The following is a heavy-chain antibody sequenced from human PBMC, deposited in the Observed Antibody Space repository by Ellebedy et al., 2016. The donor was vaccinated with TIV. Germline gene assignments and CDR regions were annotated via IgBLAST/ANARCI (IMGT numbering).Heavy chain of an antibody. D-gene: IGHD3-10*01. CDR3: AKGQLYCDY. V-gene: IGHV3-23*01. Sequence: PGGSLRLSCVASGFTFSIYWMSWVRQAPGKGLEWVSTIGVSGGSTYYTDSVKGRFTTSRDNSKNTLFLQMNSLRAEDTAVYYCAKGQLYCDYWGQGTLVTVSS. J-gene: IGHJ4*02. CDR1: GFTFSIYW. CDR2: IGVSGGST.